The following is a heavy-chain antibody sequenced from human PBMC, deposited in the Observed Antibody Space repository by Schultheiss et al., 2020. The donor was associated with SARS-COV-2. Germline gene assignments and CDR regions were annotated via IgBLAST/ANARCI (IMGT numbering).Heavy chain of an antibody. CDR2: ISGSGGST. CDR1: GFTFSSYA. J-gene: IGHJ4*02. CDR3: ARVGFSDSSGYYPPYYFDY. D-gene: IGHD3-22*01. Sequence: GGSLRLSCAASGFTFSSYAMSWVRQAPGKGLEWVSAISGSGGSTYYADSVKGRFTISRDNSKNTLYLQMNSLRAEDTAVYYCARVGFSDSSGYYPPYYFDYWGQGTLVTVSS. V-gene: IGHV3-23*01.